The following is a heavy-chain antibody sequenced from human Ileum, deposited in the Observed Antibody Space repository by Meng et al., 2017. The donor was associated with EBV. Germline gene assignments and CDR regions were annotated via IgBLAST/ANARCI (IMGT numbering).Heavy chain of an antibody. Sequence: QLQLQEAGSGLVKPSQTLSLTCAVSGGSISSGGHSWSWIRQPPGKGLEWIGGIQHSGSTYYNPSLKSRVTISVDRSRNQFSLKLSSVTAADTAVYYCARAHPVVYFFDYWGQGTLVTVS. CDR3: ARAHPVVYFFDY. CDR1: GGSISSGGHS. J-gene: IGHJ4*02. CDR2: IQHSGST. V-gene: IGHV4-30-2*01. D-gene: IGHD4-23*01.